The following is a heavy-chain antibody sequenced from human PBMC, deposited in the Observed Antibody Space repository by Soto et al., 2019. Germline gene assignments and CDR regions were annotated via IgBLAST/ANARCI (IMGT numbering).Heavy chain of an antibody. V-gene: IGHV3-48*02. D-gene: IGHD3-10*01. CDR3: PRDTMVRGVRPIDY. J-gene: IGHJ4*02. Sequence: GWSLRLSCAASGFTFSSYSMNWVRQAPGQGLEWVSYISSSSSTIYYADSVKGRFTIYRDNAKNSLDLHMNSLKDEGTAVYYCPRDTMVRGVRPIDYWAQGTLLTTSS. CDR2: ISSSSSTI. CDR1: GFTFSSYS.